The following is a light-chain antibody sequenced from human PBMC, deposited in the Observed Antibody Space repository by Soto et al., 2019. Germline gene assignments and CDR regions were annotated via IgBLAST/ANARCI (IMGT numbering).Light chain of an antibody. Sequence: QSVLPQPASVSGSPGQSITISCTGTSSDVGGYNYVSWYQQHPGKAPKLMIYDVSNRPSGVSNRFSGSKSGNTASLTISGLQAEDEADYYCSSYTSSSTLVFGTGTKVTV. J-gene: IGLJ1*01. V-gene: IGLV2-14*01. CDR1: SSDVGGYNY. CDR3: SSYTSSSTLV. CDR2: DVS.